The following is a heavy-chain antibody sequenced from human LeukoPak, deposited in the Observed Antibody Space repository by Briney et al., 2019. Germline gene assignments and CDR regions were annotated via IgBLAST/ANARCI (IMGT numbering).Heavy chain of an antibody. D-gene: IGHD3-22*01. CDR2: IDTSGGDT. V-gene: IGHV3-23*01. CDR3: AKGGYYYDSSGYYHEYFQH. J-gene: IGHJ1*01. Sequence: GGSLRLSCAASGFTFNNYAMTWVRQAPGKGLEWVSTIDTSGGDTYSVKGRFTISRDNSKNTLYLQMNSLRAEDTAVYYCAKGGYYYDSSGYYHEYFQHWGQGTLVTVSS. CDR1: GFTFNNYA.